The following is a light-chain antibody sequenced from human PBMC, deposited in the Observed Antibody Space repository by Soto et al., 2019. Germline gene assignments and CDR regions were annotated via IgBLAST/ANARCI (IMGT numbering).Light chain of an antibody. Sequence: QSVLTQPPSASGTPGQRVTISCSGSNSNIGSNSVSWYQQLPGTAPKLLIFSNNQRPSGVPDRFSGSKSGTSASLAISGLQSEDEADYYCAAWDDRLNGWVFGGGTKVTVL. J-gene: IGLJ3*02. V-gene: IGLV1-44*01. CDR1: NSNIGSNS. CDR3: AAWDDRLNGWV. CDR2: SNN.